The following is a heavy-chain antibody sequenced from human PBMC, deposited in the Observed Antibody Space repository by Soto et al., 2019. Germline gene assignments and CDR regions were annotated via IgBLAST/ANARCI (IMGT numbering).Heavy chain of an antibody. V-gene: IGHV1-8*01. CDR2: MNPNSGNT. D-gene: IGHD1-20*01. J-gene: IGHJ4*02. CDR1: GYTFTSYD. Sequence: RASVKVSCKASGYTFTSYDINWVRQATGQGLEWMGWMNPNSGNTGYAQKFQGRVTMTRNTSISTAYMELSSLRSEDTAVYYCARALRVAITGTTPPCYWGQGTLVTVSS. CDR3: ARALRVAITGTTPPCY.